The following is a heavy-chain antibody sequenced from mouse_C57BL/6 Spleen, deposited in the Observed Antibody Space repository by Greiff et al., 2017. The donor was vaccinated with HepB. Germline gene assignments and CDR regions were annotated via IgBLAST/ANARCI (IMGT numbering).Heavy chain of an antibody. V-gene: IGHV1-82*01. CDR3: ARFITTVVDKAY. CDR2: IYPGDGDT. D-gene: IGHD1-1*01. Sequence: QVQLKQSGPELVKPGASVKISCKASGYAFSSSWMNWVKQRPGKGLEWIGRIYPGDGDTNYNGKFKGKATLTADKSSSTAYMQLSSLTSEDSAVYFCARFITTVVDKAYWGQGTLVTGSA. J-gene: IGHJ3*01. CDR1: GYAFSSSW.